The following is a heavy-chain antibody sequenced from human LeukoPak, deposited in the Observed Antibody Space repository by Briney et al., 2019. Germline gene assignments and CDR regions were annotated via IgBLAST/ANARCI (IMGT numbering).Heavy chain of an antibody. Sequence: SETLSLTCTVSGGSISTYYWSWIRQPPGKGLEWIAYIDYSASTNYDPSLKSRVTISVDTSKNQFSLKLSSVTAADTAVYYCARDSRRELLHAFDIWGQGTMVTVSS. V-gene: IGHV4-59*01. CDR3: ARDSRRELLHAFDI. J-gene: IGHJ3*02. CDR2: IDYSAST. CDR1: GGSISTYY. D-gene: IGHD1-26*01.